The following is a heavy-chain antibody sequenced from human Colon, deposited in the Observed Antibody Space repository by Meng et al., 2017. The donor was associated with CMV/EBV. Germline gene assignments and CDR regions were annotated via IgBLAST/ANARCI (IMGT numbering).Heavy chain of an antibody. Sequence: GGSLRLSCAASGFTFSSYAMHWVRQAPGKGLEWVAIMSYDGSSQKYADSVKGRFTISRDNSKNTLYLQMNSLRAEDTAVYYCARDSIAARPHYFDYWGQGTLVTVSS. CDR2: MSYDGSSQ. CDR3: ARDSIAARPHYFDY. J-gene: IGHJ4*02. D-gene: IGHD6-6*01. CDR1: GFTFSSYA. V-gene: IGHV3-30*04.